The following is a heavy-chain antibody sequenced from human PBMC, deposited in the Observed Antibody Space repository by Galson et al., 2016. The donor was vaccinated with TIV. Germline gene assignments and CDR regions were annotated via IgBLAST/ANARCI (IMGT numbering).Heavy chain of an antibody. CDR3: ARDSSGWSFDY. CDR1: GITSRSYW. Sequence: SLRLSCAASGITSRSYWLSWVRQAPGKGLEWVANIKEDGTEKYYVDSVKGRFTISRDNKAKNSLYLQMNSLRDEDTAVYYCARDSSGWSFDYWGQGTLVTVSS. J-gene: IGHJ4*02. V-gene: IGHV3-7*01. D-gene: IGHD6-19*01. CDR2: IKEDGTEK.